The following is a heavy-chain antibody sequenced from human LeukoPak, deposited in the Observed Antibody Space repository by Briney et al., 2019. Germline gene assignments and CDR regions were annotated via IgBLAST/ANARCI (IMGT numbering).Heavy chain of an antibody. Sequence: PSETLSLTCAVYGGSFSGYYWSWIRQPPGKGLEWIGEINHSGSTNYNPSLKSRVTISVDTSKNLFSLKLSSVTAADTAVYYCARVGIAARRGYYYMDVWGKGTTVTVSS. CDR3: ARVGIAARRGYYYMDV. J-gene: IGHJ6*03. V-gene: IGHV4-34*01. CDR2: INHSGST. CDR1: GGSFSGYY. D-gene: IGHD6-6*01.